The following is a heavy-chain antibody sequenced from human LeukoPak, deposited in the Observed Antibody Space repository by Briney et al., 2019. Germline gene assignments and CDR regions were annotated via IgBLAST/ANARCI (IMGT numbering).Heavy chain of an antibody. J-gene: IGHJ4*02. CDR3: ARDQVLVNTAMITAFDF. CDR2: IYTSGST. CDR1: GVSISSYY. V-gene: IGHV4-4*07. Sequence: PSETLSLTCTVSGVSISSYYWSWIRQPAGKGLEWIGRIYTSGSTNYNPSLKSRVTMSVDTSKNQFSLKLSSVTAADTAVCNCARDQVLVNTAMITAFDFWGQGTLVTVSS. D-gene: IGHD5-18*01.